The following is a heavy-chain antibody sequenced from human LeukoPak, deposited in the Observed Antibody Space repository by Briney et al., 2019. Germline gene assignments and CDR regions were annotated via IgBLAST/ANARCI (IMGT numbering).Heavy chain of an antibody. CDR2: ISYDGSTK. CDR3: AKDPATIVDS. V-gene: IGHV3-30*18. J-gene: IGHJ4*02. CDR1: GFTFSDFG. D-gene: IGHD5-12*01. Sequence: GRSLRLSCEASGFTFSDFGMHWIRQAPGKGLEWVAVISYDGSTKYFGDSVKGRFTISRDNSKKTLYLQMNSLRAEDTAVYYCAKDPATIVDSWGQGTLVTVSS.